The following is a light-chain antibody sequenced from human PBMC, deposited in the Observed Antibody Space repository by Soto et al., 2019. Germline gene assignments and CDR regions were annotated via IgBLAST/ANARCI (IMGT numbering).Light chain of an antibody. Sequence: QTVVTQEPSFSVSPGGTITLTCGLSSGSVSTNNYPSWYQQTPGQAPRTLIYNTNTRSSGVTDRFSGSILGNQAALTITGAQADDECDYYCLLYVGSGIHWVFGGGTKLTVL. CDR2: NTN. J-gene: IGLJ3*02. CDR3: LLYVGSGIHWV. CDR1: SGSVSTNNY. V-gene: IGLV8-61*01.